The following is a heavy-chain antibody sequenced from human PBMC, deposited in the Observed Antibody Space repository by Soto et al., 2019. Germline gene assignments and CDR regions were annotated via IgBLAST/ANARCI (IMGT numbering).Heavy chain of an antibody. CDR3: ARGGGYDSSGYYSLGAFDI. Sequence: ASVKVSCKASGYTFTSYGIRGVRQAPGQGLDWMGWISAYNGNTNYAQKLQSRVTMTTDTSTSTAYMELRSLRSDDTAVYYCARGGGYDSSGYYSLGAFDIWGQGTMVTVSS. D-gene: IGHD3-22*01. CDR2: ISAYNGNT. V-gene: IGHV1-18*01. J-gene: IGHJ3*02. CDR1: GYTFTSYG.